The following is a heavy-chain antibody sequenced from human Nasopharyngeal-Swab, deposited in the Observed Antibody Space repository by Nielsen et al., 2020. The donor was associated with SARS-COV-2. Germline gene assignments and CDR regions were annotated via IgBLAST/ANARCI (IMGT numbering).Heavy chain of an antibody. D-gene: IGHD6-19*01. V-gene: IGHV3-21*01. Sequence: GESLKISCAASGFTFSSYSMNWVRQAPGKGLEWVSSISSSSSYIYYADSVKGRFTISRDNAKNSLYLQMNSLRAEDTAVYYCAKDHHSSGRSFSEYYFDYWGQGTLVTVSS. CDR1: GFTFSSYS. J-gene: IGHJ4*02. CDR2: ISSSSSYI. CDR3: AKDHHSSGRSFSEYYFDY.